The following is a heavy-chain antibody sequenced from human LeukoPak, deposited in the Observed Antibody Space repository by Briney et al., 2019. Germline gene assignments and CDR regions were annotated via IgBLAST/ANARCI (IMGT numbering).Heavy chain of an antibody. CDR2: ISYDGSNK. D-gene: IGHD3-10*01. CDR1: GFTFSSYG. V-gene: IGHV3-30*18. Sequence: GGSLRLSCAASGFTFSSYGMHWVRQAPGKGLEWVAVISYDGSNKYYADSVKGRFTISRDNSKNTLYLQMNSLRAEDTAVYYCAKDLRFGELWPSTPDYWGQGTLVTVSS. J-gene: IGHJ4*02. CDR3: AKDLRFGELWPSTPDY.